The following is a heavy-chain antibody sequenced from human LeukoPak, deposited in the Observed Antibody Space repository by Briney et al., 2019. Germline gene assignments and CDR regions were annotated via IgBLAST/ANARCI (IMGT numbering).Heavy chain of an antibody. CDR2: INWNGGST. D-gene: IGHD3-3*01. CDR3: ARGGDFWSGYLYYFDY. Sequence: PGGSLGLSCAASGFTFDDYGMSWVRQAPGKGLEWVSGINWNGGSTGYADSVKGRFTISRDNAKNSLYLQMNSLRAEDTALYYCARGGDFWSGYLYYFDYWGQGTLVTVSS. CDR1: GFTFDDYG. V-gene: IGHV3-20*04. J-gene: IGHJ4*02.